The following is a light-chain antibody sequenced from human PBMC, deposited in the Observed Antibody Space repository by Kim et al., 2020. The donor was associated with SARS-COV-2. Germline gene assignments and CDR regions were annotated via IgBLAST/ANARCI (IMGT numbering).Light chain of an antibody. CDR1: QSVSRY. CDR2: DAS. Sequence: EIVLTQSPATLSLSPGERATLSCRASQSVSRYLAWYQQKPGQAPRLLIHDASNRATGIPARFSGSGSGTDFTLTISSLEPEDFAVYYCQHHSEWPVTFGQGTRLEIK. J-gene: IGKJ5*01. V-gene: IGKV3-11*01. CDR3: QHHSEWPVT.